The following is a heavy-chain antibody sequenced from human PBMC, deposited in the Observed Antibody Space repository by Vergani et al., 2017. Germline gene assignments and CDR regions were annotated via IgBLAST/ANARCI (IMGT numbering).Heavy chain of an antibody. CDR1: GGSISSYY. CDR3: ARDVRSYDSSGYYLTYNWFDP. V-gene: IGHV4-59*01. D-gene: IGHD3-22*01. Sequence: QVQLQESGPGLVKPSETLSLTCTVSGGSISSYYWSWIRQPPGKGLEWIGYIYYSGSTNYNPSLKSRVTISVDTSKNQFSLKLSSVTAAYTAVYYCARDVRSYDSSGYYLTYNWFDPWGQGTLVTVSS. CDR2: IYYSGST. J-gene: IGHJ5*02.